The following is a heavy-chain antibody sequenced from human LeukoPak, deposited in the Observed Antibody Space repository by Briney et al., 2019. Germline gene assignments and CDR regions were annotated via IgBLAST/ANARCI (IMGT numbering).Heavy chain of an antibody. J-gene: IGHJ3*02. CDR1: YGSFSGYY. CDR3: ARHGLVAARHAFDI. CDR2: INHSGNT. Sequence: SETLSLTCTVFYGSFSGYYWSWIRQPPGKGLEWIGEINHSGNTNYNPSLKSRITISVDTSKDQFTLKLSSVTAADTAVYYCARHGLVAARHAFDIWGQGTMVTVSS. V-gene: IGHV4-34*01. D-gene: IGHD6-6*01.